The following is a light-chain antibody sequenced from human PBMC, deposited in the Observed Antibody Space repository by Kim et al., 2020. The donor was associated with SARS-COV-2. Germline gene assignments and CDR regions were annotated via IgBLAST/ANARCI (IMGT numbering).Light chain of an antibody. CDR1: SLRTSF. Sequence: SSELTQDPAVSVALGQTVNITCQGDSLRTSFASWYQQKPGQAPVLVSYGKNSRPSGSPDRFSASSSGNTASLTITGAQAEDEADYYCNSRDSRENHLIFGTGTKVTVL. CDR2: GKN. CDR3: NSRDSRENHLI. V-gene: IGLV3-19*01. J-gene: IGLJ1*01.